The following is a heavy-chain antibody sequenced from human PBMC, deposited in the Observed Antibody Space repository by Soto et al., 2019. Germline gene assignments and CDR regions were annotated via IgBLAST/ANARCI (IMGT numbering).Heavy chain of an antibody. J-gene: IGHJ6*03. V-gene: IGHV4-39*01. D-gene: IGHD5-18*01. CDR3: ARHHTESLYYFYMDV. CDR2: IYYTGST. CDR1: GGSISRSKYY. Sequence: QLLESGPGLVKPSETLSLTCIVSGGSISRSKYYWGWIRQPPEKGLEWIGTIYYTGSTYYNPSLKSRVTISVDTSKNQFSLKLRSVTAADTAVYFCARHHTESLYYFYMDVWGKGTTVTVPS.